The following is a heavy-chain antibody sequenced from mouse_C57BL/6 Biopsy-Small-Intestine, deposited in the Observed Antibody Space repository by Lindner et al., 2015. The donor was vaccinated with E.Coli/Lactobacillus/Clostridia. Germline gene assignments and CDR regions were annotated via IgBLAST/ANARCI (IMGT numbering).Heavy chain of an antibody. Sequence: VQLQESGPELVKPGTSVKISCKASGYSFTGYYMNWVKQGPEKSLEWLGEINPSTGATTYNQRFKAKATLTVDKSSNTAYMQLKSLTSEDSAVYYCARSYYDYLDYWGQGTTLTVSS. CDR1: GYSFTGYY. D-gene: IGHD2-4*01. V-gene: IGHV1-42*01. CDR2: INPSTGAT. J-gene: IGHJ2*01. CDR3: ARSYYDYLDY.